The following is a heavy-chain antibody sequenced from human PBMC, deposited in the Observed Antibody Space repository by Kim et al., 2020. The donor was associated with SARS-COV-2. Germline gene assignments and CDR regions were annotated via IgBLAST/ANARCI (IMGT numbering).Heavy chain of an antibody. Sequence: GGSLRLSCVASGFTFSSYSMNWVRQAPGKGLEWVSSISGSSSYIYYADSLRGRFTISRDNAKNSLYLQMNSLRAEDTAVYYCARVARDLYFYSTMDVWG. V-gene: IGHV3-21*01. CDR3: ARVARDLYFYSTMDV. CDR2: ISGSSSYI. CDR1: GFTFSSYS. J-gene: IGHJ6*02.